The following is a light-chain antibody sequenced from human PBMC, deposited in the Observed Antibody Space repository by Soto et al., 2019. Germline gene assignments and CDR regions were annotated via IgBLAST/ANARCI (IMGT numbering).Light chain of an antibody. J-gene: IGLJ1*01. V-gene: IGLV2-14*01. CDR2: EVS. Sequence: QSALTQPASVSGSPGQSITISCTGTSSDVGGYNYVSWYQQHPGKVPKLMIYEVSNRPSGVVNRFSGSKSGNTASLTISGFQAEDEADYYCSSFTSSSTQVFGTGTKLTVL. CDR1: SSDVGGYNY. CDR3: SSFTSSSTQV.